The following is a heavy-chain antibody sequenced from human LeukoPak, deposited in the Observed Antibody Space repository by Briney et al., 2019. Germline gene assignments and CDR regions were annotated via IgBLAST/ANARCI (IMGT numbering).Heavy chain of an antibody. CDR3: ARGEQEMATMSIDY. CDR1: GFTFSSCA. D-gene: IGHD5-24*01. Sequence: PGGSLRLSCAASGFTFSSCAMSWVRQAPGKGLEWVSGINDRGDSTVYADSIKGRFTISRDNSKNMLYLQMNSLRAEDTAVYYCARGEQEMATMSIDYWGQGTLVTVSS. J-gene: IGHJ4*02. CDR2: INDRGDST. V-gene: IGHV3-23*01.